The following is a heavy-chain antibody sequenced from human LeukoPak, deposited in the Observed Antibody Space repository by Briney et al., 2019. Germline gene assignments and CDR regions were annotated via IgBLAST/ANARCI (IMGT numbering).Heavy chain of an antibody. J-gene: IGHJ4*02. CDR1: GYSFTFYR. D-gene: IGHD3-10*01. V-gene: IGHV5-51*01. CDR3: ARQDGSGIYYFDN. CDR2: IYPGDSDT. Sequence: GESLKISCKGSGYSFTFYRIAWVRQMSGKGLEWMGIIYPGDSDTRYSPSFQGQVSISADKSINTAYLQWSSLEASDTAIYYCARQDGSGIYYFDNWGQGTLVTVSS.